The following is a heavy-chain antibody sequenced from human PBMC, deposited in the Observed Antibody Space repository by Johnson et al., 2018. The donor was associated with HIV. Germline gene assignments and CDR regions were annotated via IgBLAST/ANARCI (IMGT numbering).Heavy chain of an antibody. D-gene: IGHD3-16*01. CDR3: AKWGLGGGADAFDI. J-gene: IGHJ3*02. Sequence: LVESGGGLVQPGRSLRLSCAASGFTFDDYAMHWVRQAPGKGLEWVSGISWNSGSIGYADSVKGRFTISRDNAKNSLYLQMNSLRAEDTAVYYCAKWGLGGGADAFDIWGQGTMVTVSS. CDR1: GFTFDDYA. V-gene: IGHV3-9*01. CDR2: ISWNSGSI.